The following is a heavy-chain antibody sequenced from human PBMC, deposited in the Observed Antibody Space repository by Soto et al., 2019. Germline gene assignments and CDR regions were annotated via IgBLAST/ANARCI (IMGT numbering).Heavy chain of an antibody. V-gene: IGHV1-69*13. CDR1: GGTFSSYA. D-gene: IGHD2-21*02. CDR2: IIPMFDST. CDR3: ARRVVVTSVRDIAYYYYGLDV. Sequence: SVKVSCKAFGGTFSSYAICWVRQAPGQGLEWMGGIIPMFDSTNYAQKFQGRVTITADESTSTAFMELSSLRSEDTAVYYCARRVVVTSVRDIAYYYYGLDVWGQGTTVTVS. J-gene: IGHJ6*02.